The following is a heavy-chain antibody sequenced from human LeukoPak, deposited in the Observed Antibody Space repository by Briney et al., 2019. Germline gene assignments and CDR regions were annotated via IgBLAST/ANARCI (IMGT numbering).Heavy chain of an antibody. CDR2: IDSYGSTT. D-gene: IGHD3-10*01. J-gene: IGHJ6*02. CDR3: ARDLRGSSYNAMDV. V-gene: IGHV3-74*01. CDR1: GFTFDDHG. Sequence: GGSLRLSCAASGFTFDDHGMNWVRQAPGKGLVWVSRIDSYGSTTRYADSVKGRFTISRDNAKNTLYLQMNSLRAEDTAVYYCARDLRGSSYNAMDVWGQGTTVTVSS.